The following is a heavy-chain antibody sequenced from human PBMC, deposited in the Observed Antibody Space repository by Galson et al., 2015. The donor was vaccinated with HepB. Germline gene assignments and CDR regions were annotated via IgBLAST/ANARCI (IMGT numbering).Heavy chain of an antibody. CDR2: INPNSGGT. J-gene: IGHJ4*02. D-gene: IGHD2-2*03. V-gene: IGHV1-2*04. Sequence: SVKVSCKASGYTFTGYYMHWVRQAPGQGLEWMGWINPNSGGTNYAQKFQGWVTMTRDTSISTAYMELSRLRSDDTAVYYCARGPGLKDVNVLDRLWYFDYWGQGTLVTVSS. CDR3: ARGPGLKDVNVLDRLWYFDY. CDR1: GYTFTGYY.